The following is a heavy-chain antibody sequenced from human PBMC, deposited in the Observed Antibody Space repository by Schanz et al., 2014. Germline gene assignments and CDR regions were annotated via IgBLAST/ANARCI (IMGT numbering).Heavy chain of an antibody. J-gene: IGHJ6*03. V-gene: IGHV3-23*01. Sequence: EVQLLESGGGLVKPGGSLTLSCAASGFTFSSYWMHWVRQVPGKGLEWVSAISASGGTTYYADSVKGRFTISRDNSKNTLYLQMNTLRAEDTALYYCAKGSRSGSKVMDVWGKGTTVTVSS. CDR3: AKGSRSGSKVMDV. CDR2: ISASGGTT. CDR1: GFTFSSYW. D-gene: IGHD3-10*01.